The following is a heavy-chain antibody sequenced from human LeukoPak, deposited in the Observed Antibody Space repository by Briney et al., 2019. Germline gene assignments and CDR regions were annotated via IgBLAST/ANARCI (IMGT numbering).Heavy chain of an antibody. CDR3: ARLSRYSYGWGFDY. J-gene: IGHJ4*02. CDR2: IYYSGST. D-gene: IGHD5-18*01. Sequence: PSETLSLTCTVSGGSISSYYWSWIRQPPGKGLEWIGYIYYSGSTNYNPSLKSRVTISVDTSKNQFSLKLSSMTAADTAVYYCARLSRYSYGWGFDYWGQGTLVTVSS. CDR1: GGSISSYY. V-gene: IGHV4-59*01.